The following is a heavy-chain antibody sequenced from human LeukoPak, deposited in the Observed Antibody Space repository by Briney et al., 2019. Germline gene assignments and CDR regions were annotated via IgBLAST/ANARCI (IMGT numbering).Heavy chain of an antibody. Sequence: GGSLRLSCAASGSTFSSYSMSWVRQAPGKGLEWVGRIKSKPDGGTTDYAAPVKGRFTISRDDSKNTLYLQMNSLKTEDTAVYYCTTALFPSSGWYYFDYWGQGTLVTVSS. CDR1: GSTFSSYS. V-gene: IGHV3-15*01. CDR3: TTALFPSSGWYYFDY. J-gene: IGHJ4*02. CDR2: IKSKPDGGTT. D-gene: IGHD6-19*01.